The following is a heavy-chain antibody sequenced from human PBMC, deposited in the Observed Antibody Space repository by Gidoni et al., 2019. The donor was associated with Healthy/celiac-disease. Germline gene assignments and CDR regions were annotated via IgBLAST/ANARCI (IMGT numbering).Heavy chain of an antibody. CDR1: GFTFRSSD. CDR2: ISGSGGST. CDR3: AKDDYDFWSGPGSRSYYYVMDV. Sequence: EGQLLASGAGLVQPVGSLRPSCAASGFTFRSSDMRWVSTAPGSGLELVSAISGSGGSTYYAVSGKGRFSSSKDKSKNTRYLKMISRRAEDPAVYYCAKDDYDFWSGPGSRSYYYVMDVWGQGTTVTVSS. V-gene: IGHV3-23*01. J-gene: IGHJ6*02. D-gene: IGHD3-3*01.